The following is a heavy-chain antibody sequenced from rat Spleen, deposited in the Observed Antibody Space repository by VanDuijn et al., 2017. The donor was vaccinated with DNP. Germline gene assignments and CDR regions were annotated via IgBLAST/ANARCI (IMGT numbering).Heavy chain of an antibody. J-gene: IGHJ4*01. Sequence: QVQLKESGPGLVQPSQTLSLTCPVSGFSLTSYGVSWVRQPPGKGLEWIAAISSGGSTYYNSALKSRLSISRDTSKSQVFLKMNILQTEDTAIYLCTRPGLGVQPMVAWGQGTSVTFSS. CDR2: ISSGGST. CDR3: TRPGLGVQPMVA. D-gene: IGHD5-1*01. CDR1: GFSLTSYG. V-gene: IGHV2S12*01.